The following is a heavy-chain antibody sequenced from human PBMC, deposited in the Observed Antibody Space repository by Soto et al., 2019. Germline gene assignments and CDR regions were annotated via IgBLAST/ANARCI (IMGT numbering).Heavy chain of an antibody. CDR3: ARAGYDSSGSDY. CDR2: INAGNGNT. Sequence: RASVKVSCKASGYTFTNYAMHWVRQAPGQRLEWMGWINAGNGNTKYSQKFQGRVTITRDTSASTAYMELSSLRSEDTAVYYCARAGYDSSGSDYWGQGTLVTVSS. CDR1: GYTFTNYA. J-gene: IGHJ4*02. D-gene: IGHD3-22*01. V-gene: IGHV1-3*01.